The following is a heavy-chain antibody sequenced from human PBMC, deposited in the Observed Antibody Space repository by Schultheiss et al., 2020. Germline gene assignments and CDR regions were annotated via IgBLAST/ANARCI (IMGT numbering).Heavy chain of an antibody. CDR3: ARGGDYYGSGSYYRWGQYYFDY. J-gene: IGHJ4*02. CDR2: INHSGST. D-gene: IGHD3-10*01. V-gene: IGHV4-34*01. Sequence: SETLSLTCAVSGYSIRSGHYWSWIRQPPGKGLEWIGEINHSGSTNYNPSLKSRVTISVDTSKNQFSLKLSSVTAADTAVYYCARGGDYYGSGSYYRWGQYYFDYWGQGTLVTVSS. CDR1: GYSIRSGHY.